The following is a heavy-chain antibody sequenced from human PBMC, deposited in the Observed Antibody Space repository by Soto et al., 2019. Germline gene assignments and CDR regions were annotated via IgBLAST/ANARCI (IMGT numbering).Heavy chain of an antibody. CDR1: GYTFTSYG. J-gene: IGHJ4*02. V-gene: IGHV1-18*01. CDR3: ARGRDGDY. D-gene: IGHD6-6*01. CDR2: ISAHNGNT. Sequence: QVHLVQSGAEVKKPGASVKVSCKASGYTFTSYGITWVRQAPGQGLEWMGWISAHNGNTDYAQKLQGRVIVTRDTSTCTPYMELMSLRSDDTAVYYCARGRDGDYWGQGALVTVSS.